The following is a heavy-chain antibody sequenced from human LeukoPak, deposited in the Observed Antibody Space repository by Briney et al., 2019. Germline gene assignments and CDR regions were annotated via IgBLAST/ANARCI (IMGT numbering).Heavy chain of an antibody. Sequence: GASVKVSCRASVYTFTGYYMHWVRQAPGQGLEWMGWINPNSGGANYAQKFQGWVTMTRDTSISTAYMELSRLRSDDTAVYYCARAGLWFGNKDAFDIWGQGTMVTVSS. J-gene: IGHJ3*02. CDR1: VYTFTGYY. V-gene: IGHV1-2*04. D-gene: IGHD3-10*01. CDR2: INPNSGGA. CDR3: ARAGLWFGNKDAFDI.